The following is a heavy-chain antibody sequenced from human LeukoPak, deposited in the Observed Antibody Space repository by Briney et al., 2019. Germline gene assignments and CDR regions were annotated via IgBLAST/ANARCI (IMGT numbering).Heavy chain of an antibody. CDR3: ARGWRGYSYGQSPFDY. D-gene: IGHD5-18*01. Sequence: PSETLSLTCTVSGGSISSYYWSWIRQPPGKGLEWIGEINRSGSTNYNPSLKSRVTISVDTSKNQFSLKLSSVTAADTAVCYCARGWRGYSYGQSPFDYWGQGTLVTVSS. CDR1: GGSISSYY. J-gene: IGHJ4*02. V-gene: IGHV4-34*01. CDR2: INRSGST.